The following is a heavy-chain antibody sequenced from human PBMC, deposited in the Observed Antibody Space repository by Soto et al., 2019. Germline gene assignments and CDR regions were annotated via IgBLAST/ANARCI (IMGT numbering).Heavy chain of an antibody. D-gene: IGHD2-21*01. CDR3: VRGDGGCFAH. J-gene: IGHJ4*02. CDR1: GYIFTNYG. CDR2: ISAYYGHT. V-gene: IGHV1-18*01. Sequence: QGQLVQSGPEVKKPGASVNVSCKALGYIFTNYGLSWVRQAPGEGPEGMGWISAYYGHTKYAQKIQDRVTITTDTSTTTAYLELRSLRSDDTAVYYCVRGDGGCFAHGGQGALVSVSS.